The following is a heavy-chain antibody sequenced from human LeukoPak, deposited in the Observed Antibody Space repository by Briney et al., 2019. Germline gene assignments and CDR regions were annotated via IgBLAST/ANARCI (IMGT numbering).Heavy chain of an antibody. CDR3: AMEGYCSSTSCYDMDV. CDR1: GVNNYA. V-gene: IGHV3-7*04. CDR2: IKQDGSEK. Sequence: GGSLRLSCAVSGVNNYAISWVRQAPGKGLEWVANIKQDGSEKYYVDSVKGRFTISRDNAKNSLYLQMNSLRAEDTAVYYCAMEGYCSSTSCYDMDVWGKGTTVTVSS. J-gene: IGHJ6*03. D-gene: IGHD2-2*01.